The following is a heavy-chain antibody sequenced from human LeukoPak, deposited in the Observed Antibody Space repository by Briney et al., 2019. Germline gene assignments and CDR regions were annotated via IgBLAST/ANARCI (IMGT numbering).Heavy chain of an antibody. D-gene: IGHD4-23*01. CDR1: GYTFTSYG. V-gene: IGHV1-18*01. CDR2: ISAYNGST. J-gene: IGHJ5*02. CDR3: ARIFLSVVAPKRWFDP. Sequence: ASVRVSRKASGYTFTSYGISWVRQAPGQGLEWMGWISAYNGSTNYAQKLQGRVTMTTDTSTSTAYMELRSLRSDDTAVYYCARIFLSVVAPKRWFDPWGQGTLVTVSS.